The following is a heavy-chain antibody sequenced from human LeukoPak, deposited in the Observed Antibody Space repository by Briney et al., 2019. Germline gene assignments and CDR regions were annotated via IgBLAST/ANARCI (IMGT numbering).Heavy chain of an antibody. CDR1: GYTFTGYY. CDR3: ARGLLGYCSSTSCQGGVYYYYGMDV. D-gene: IGHD2-2*01. J-gene: IGHJ6*02. Sequence: ASVKVSCKASGYTFTGYYMHWVRQAPGQGLEWMGWINPNSGGTNYAQKFQGRVTMTRDTSISTAYMELSRLRSDDTAVYYCARGLLGYCSSTSCQGGVYYYYGMDVWGQGTTVTVSS. V-gene: IGHV1-2*02. CDR2: INPNSGGT.